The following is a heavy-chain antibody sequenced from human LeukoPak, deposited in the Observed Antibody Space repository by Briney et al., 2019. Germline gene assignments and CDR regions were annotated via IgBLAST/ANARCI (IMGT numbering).Heavy chain of an antibody. Sequence: PSETLSLTCAVYGGSFSGYYWSWIRQPPGKGLEWIGEINHSGSTNYNPSLKSRVTISVDTSKNQFSLKLSSVTAADTAVYYCARDSPVVPAAVDTYGMDVWGQGTTVTVSS. V-gene: IGHV4-34*01. CDR2: INHSGST. CDR1: GGSFSGYY. D-gene: IGHD2-2*01. CDR3: ARDSPVVPAAVDTYGMDV. J-gene: IGHJ6*02.